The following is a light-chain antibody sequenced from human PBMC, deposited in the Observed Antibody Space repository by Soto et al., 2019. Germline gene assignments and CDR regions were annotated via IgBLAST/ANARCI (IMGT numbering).Light chain of an antibody. CDR3: AVWDVGNEV. CDR2: KTD. J-gene: IGLJ3*02. Sequence: QSVLTQPPSASGTPGQRVTISCSGSNSNIGKDTVNWYQQFPGTAPKVLIYKTDERPSGVPDLFSGSKSGTSASLAISGLQTEDEADSYCAVWDVGNEVFGGGTQLTVL. V-gene: IGLV1-44*01. CDR1: NSNIGKDT.